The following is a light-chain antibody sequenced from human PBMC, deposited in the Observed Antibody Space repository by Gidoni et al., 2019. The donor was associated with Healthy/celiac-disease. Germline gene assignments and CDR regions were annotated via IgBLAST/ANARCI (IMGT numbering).Light chain of an antibody. CDR3: QSYDSSLSGVV. CDR2: GNS. Sequence: QSVLTQPPSVSVAPGQRVTSSCPGSSPNIGAGYDVHWYQQLPGTAPKLLIDGNSNRPSGVADRFSGSKSGTSASLAITGLQAEDEADYYCQSYDSSLSGVVFGGGTKLTVL. CDR1: SPNIGAGYD. V-gene: IGLV1-40*01. J-gene: IGLJ2*01.